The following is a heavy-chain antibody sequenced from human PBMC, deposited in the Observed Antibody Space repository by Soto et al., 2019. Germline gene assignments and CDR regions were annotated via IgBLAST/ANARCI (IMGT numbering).Heavy chain of an antibody. D-gene: IGHD2-2*01. V-gene: IGHV1-18*01. CDR2: ISPYTDDP. CDR1: GNTFTNLG. Sequence: QGQLVQSGVEVKKPGASVKVSCSASGNTFTNLGVTWVRQAPGQGLEWMRWISPYTDDPSYAQKFQGRVTMTIDTSTSTAYLDLRSLTSDDTAVYYCARVIPGAEAWFHPWGQGTLVTVSS. J-gene: IGHJ5*02. CDR3: ARVIPGAEAWFHP.